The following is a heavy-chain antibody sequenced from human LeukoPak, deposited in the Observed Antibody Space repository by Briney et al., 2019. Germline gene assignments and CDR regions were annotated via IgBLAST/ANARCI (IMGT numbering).Heavy chain of an antibody. V-gene: IGHV3-23*01. D-gene: IGHD3-22*01. CDR2: ISGSGGST. CDR3: ASDYDSSGYYYEGY. Sequence: GGSLRLSCAASGFTFSSYAMSWVRQAPGKGLEWVSGISGSGGSTYYADSVKGRFTISRDNSKNTLYLQMNSLRAEDTAVYYCASDYDSSGYYYEGYWGQGTLVTVSS. J-gene: IGHJ4*02. CDR1: GFTFSSYA.